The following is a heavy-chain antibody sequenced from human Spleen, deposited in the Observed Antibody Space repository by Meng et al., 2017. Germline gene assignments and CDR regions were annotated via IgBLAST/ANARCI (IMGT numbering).Heavy chain of an antibody. J-gene: IGHJ6*02. Sequence: ASVKVSCKASGGTFSSYAISWVRQAPGQGLEWMGHIIPNSGDTLYAPKFQGRVSMTADTSIGTAYVELSGLRSDDTAVYYCASWLLGGYCTNGVCFYGMVVWGQGTTVAVSS. V-gene: IGHV1-2*06. CDR1: GGTFSSYA. CDR3: ASWLLGGYCTNGVCFYGMVV. D-gene: IGHD2-8*01. CDR2: IIPNSGDT.